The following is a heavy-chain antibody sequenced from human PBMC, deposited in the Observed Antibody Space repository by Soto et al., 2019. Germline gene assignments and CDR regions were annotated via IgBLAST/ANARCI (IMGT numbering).Heavy chain of an antibody. D-gene: IGHD2-15*01. V-gene: IGHV3-30*18. Sequence: QVQLVESGGGVVQPGRSLRLSCAASGFTFSTYGMHWVRQAPGKGLEWVAVISYDGSNKYYADSVKGRFTISRDNSKNTLFLPMYSLRSEDTALSYCAKELGEYCRGGSCSDVDYCGQGTLVTVSS. J-gene: IGHJ4*02. CDR3: AKELGEYCRGGSCSDVDY. CDR2: ISYDGSNK. CDR1: GFTFSTYG.